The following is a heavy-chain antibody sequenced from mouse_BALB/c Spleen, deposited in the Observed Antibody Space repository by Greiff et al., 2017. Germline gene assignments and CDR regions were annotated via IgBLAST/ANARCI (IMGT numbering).Heavy chain of an antibody. Sequence: EVKLMESGGGLVQPGGSLRLSCATSGFTFTDYYMSWVRQPPGKALEWLGFIRNKANGYTTEYSASVKGRFTISRDNSQSILYLQMNTLRAEDSATYYCARDYDGYFLAMDYWGQGTSVTVSS. CDR1: GFTFTDYY. CDR2: IRNKANGYTT. D-gene: IGHD2-3*01. J-gene: IGHJ4*01. V-gene: IGHV7-3*02. CDR3: ARDYDGYFLAMDY.